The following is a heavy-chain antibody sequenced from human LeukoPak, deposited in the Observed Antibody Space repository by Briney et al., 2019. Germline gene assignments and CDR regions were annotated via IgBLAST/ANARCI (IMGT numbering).Heavy chain of an antibody. CDR1: GGSLSRYY. D-gene: IGHD2-21*01. CDR2: IYYSGST. Sequence: SETLSLTCTVSGGSLSRYYWSWIRQPPGKGLDWVGYIYYSGSTNYNPSLKSRVTISVDTSKMQCCLKLSSVTATDTSVYYCARGGDPHRLDYWGQGTLVTVSS. CDR3: ARGGDPHRLDY. J-gene: IGHJ4*02. V-gene: IGHV4-59*01.